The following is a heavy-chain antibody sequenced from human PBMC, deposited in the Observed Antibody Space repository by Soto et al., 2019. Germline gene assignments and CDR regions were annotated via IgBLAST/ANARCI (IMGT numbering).Heavy chain of an antibody. CDR3: ARGIKGPYMATPDY. J-gene: IGHJ4*02. V-gene: IGHV4-59*01. Sequence: SETLSLTCTFSCGSIISYYWSWIRQPPGKGLEWIGYIYYSGSTNYNPSLKSRVTISVDTSKNQFSLKLSSVTAADTAVYYCARGIKGPYMATPDYWGQGTLVTVSS. D-gene: IGHD5-12*01. CDR2: IYYSGST. CDR1: CGSIISYY.